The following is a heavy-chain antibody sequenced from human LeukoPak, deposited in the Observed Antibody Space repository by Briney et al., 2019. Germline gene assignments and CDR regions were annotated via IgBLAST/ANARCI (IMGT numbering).Heavy chain of an antibody. J-gene: IGHJ5*02. CDR1: GGTLSSYA. CDR3: ARVAIVESYNWNDQGWFDP. V-gene: IGHV1-69*13. Sequence: SVKVSCKASGGTLSSYAISWVGQAPGQGLEWMGGIIPIFGTANYAQKFQGRVTITADESTSTAYMELSSLRSEDTAVYYCARVAIVESYNWNDQGWFDPWGQGTLVTVSS. D-gene: IGHD1-1*01. CDR2: IIPIFGTA.